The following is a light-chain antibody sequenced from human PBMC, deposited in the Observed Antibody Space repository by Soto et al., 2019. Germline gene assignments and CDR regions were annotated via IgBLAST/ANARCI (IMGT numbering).Light chain of an antibody. CDR1: HSVLYSSNNMNY. J-gene: IGKJ1*01. Sequence: DIVLTQPPDSLAFSLGYWSTIICNSIHSVLYSSNNMNYLAWYQQKAGKPPKLLIYWASARESGVPDRFGGSGSGTEFTLTINSLQAEDVAVYYCQQNYSTPWTFGQGTKVDIK. V-gene: IGKV4-1*01. CDR3: QQNYSTPWT. CDR2: WAS.